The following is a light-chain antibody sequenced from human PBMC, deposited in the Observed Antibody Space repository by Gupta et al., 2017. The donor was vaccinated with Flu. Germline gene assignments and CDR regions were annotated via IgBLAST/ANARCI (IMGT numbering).Light chain of an antibody. J-gene: IGKJ4*01. CDR3: QQDGSSPYT. CDR1: QSVTSTY. Sequence: EIVLTQSPGTLSLSPGDRVILSCRASQSVTSTYLAWHQQKPGQAPRLLIYDTSARAVGIPARFSGSGSGTDFTLTISRLEPEDFAVYYCQQDGSSPYTFGGGTKVEIK. V-gene: IGKV3-20*01. CDR2: DTS.